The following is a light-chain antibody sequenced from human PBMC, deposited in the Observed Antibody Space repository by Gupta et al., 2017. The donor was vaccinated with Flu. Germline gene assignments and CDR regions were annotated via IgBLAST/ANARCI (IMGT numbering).Light chain of an antibody. CDR2: RVS. CDR1: QSLVHRNGNTY. J-gene: IGKJ1*01. V-gene: IGKV2-30*02. CDR3: MQGTHWPT. Sequence: DVVMTQSPLSLPVTLGQPASISCRSSQSLVHRNGNTYLTWVQQRPGQSPRRLIYRVSNRDSGVPDRFSGRGSGTDFTLKISRVEAEDVGFYYCMQGTHWPTFGQGTKVEIK.